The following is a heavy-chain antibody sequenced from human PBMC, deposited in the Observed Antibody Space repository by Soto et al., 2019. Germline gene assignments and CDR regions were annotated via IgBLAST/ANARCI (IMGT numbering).Heavy chain of an antibody. CDR1: GFTVSSNF. J-gene: IGHJ4*02. V-gene: IGHV3-66*01. CDR2: IYGDSHT. Sequence: EVQLVESGGGLVQPGGSLRLSCAASGFTVSSNFMSWVRQAPGKGLEWVSVIYGDSHTYYADSVKGRFTISRVNSKNTLYLQMNSLRAEDTAVYYCARDFDYWGQGTLVTVSS. CDR3: ARDFDY.